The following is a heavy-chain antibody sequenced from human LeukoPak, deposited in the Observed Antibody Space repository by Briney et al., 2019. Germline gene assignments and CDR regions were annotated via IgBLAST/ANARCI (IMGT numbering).Heavy chain of an antibody. D-gene: IGHD5-18*01. CDR1: GGSISSYY. V-gene: IGHV4-34*01. CDR3: ARAVSGYSYGYPNYYYYYMDV. Sequence: SETLSLTCTVSGGSISSYYWSWIRQPPGKGLEWIGEINHSGSTNYNPSLKSRVTISVDTSKNQFSLKLSSVTAADTAVYYCARAVSGYSYGYPNYYYYYMDVWGKGTTVTVSS. CDR2: INHSGST. J-gene: IGHJ6*03.